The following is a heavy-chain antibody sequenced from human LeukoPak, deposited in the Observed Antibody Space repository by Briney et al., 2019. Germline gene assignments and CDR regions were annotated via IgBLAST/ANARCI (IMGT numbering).Heavy chain of an antibody. CDR2: IYDRGPA. D-gene: IGHD3-10*01. CDR3: ARSRQASGLFSS. V-gene: IGHV4-30-2*01. CDR1: GYAIISGGFS. J-gene: IGHJ5*02. Sequence: SETLSLTCTVSGYAIISGGFSWNWIRQPPGKGLEWIGCIYDRGPAHYNASLKSRFTISVDRPKNQFFLNVTSLTAADTAVYYCARSRQASGLFSSWGQGTLVVVSS.